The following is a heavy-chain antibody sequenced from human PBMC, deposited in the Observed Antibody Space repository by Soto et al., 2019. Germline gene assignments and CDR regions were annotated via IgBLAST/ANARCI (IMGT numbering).Heavy chain of an antibody. D-gene: IGHD2-15*01. CDR3: ARDPVCSGGSCYDY. J-gene: IGHJ4*02. V-gene: IGHV3-7*01. Sequence: EVQLVESGGGLVQPGGSLRLSCAASGFTFSRYWMTWVRQAPGKGLEWVANIKQDGSDTYYVDSVKGRFTISRDNAENSLYLQMNGLRAEDTAVYYCARDPVCSGGSCYDYWGQGTLVTVTS. CDR1: GFTFSRYW. CDR2: IKQDGSDT.